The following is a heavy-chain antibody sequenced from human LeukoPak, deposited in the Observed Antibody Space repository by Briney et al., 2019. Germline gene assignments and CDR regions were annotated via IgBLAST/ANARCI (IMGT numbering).Heavy chain of an antibody. J-gene: IGHJ5*02. V-gene: IGHV3-9*01. CDR2: ISWNSDSI. D-gene: IGHD2-15*01. Sequence: GRSLRLSCAASGFTFDDYAMHWVRQAPGKGLEWVSSISWNSDSIGYADSVKGRFTISRDNANNSLYLQMNSLRAEDTALYYCAKGSGGSCSSGWFDPWGQGTLVTVSS. CDR3: AKGSGGSCSSGWFDP. CDR1: GFTFDDYA.